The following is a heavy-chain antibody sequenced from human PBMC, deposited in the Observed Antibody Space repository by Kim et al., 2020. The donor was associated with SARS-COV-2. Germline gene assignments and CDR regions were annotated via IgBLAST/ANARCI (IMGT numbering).Heavy chain of an antibody. V-gene: IGHV3-30*04. J-gene: IGHJ3*02. CDR2: ISYDGSNK. D-gene: IGHD3-22*01. CDR3: ARDRPYYYDSSGYPDGGAFDI. CDR1: GFTFSSYA. Sequence: GGSLRLSCAASGFTFSSYAMHWVRQAPGKGLEWVAVISYDGSNKYYADSVKGRFTISRDNSKNTLYLQMNSLRAEDTAVYYCARDRPYYYDSSGYPDGGAFDIWGQGTMVTVSS.